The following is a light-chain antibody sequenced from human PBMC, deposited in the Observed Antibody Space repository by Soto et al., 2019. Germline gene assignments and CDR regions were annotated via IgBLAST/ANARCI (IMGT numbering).Light chain of an antibody. V-gene: IGKV3-15*01. CDR2: GAS. CDR1: QSVGSN. CDR3: HRPSNRLIT. J-gene: IGKJ5*01. Sequence: EIGLWQSPSTLSLSPGERATLSCRASQSVGSNLAWYQQKPGQAPRLLIYGASTRATGIPARFSGSGSGTEFTLTISSLQSEDFAVYDSHRPSNRLITFGQGTRLEI.